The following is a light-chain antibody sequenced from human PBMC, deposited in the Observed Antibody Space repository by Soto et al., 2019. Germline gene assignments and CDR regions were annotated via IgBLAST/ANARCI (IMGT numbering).Light chain of an antibody. Sequence: DIQLTQSPSTLSVSVGDRVTITCRASQNIATWLAWYQQKPGKAPKLLIYKASTLESGVPSRFSGSGSGTEFTLTISTLQPDDFATYYCQRFYAYPYTFGQGTKLEIK. V-gene: IGKV1-5*03. J-gene: IGKJ2*01. CDR3: QRFYAYPYT. CDR1: QNIATW. CDR2: KAS.